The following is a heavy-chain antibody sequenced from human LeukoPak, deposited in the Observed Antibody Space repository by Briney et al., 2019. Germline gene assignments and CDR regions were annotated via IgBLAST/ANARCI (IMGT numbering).Heavy chain of an antibody. CDR3: ARAAIAAAGQTYYYYYMDV. V-gene: IGHV1-18*01. Sequence: GASVKVSCKASGYTFTSYGISWVRQAPGQGLEWMGWISAYNGNTNYAQKLQGRVTMTTDTSTSTAYMELRSLRSDDTAVYYCARAAIAAAGQTYYYYYMDVWGKGTTVTVSS. D-gene: IGHD6-13*01. CDR1: GYTFTSYG. CDR2: ISAYNGNT. J-gene: IGHJ6*03.